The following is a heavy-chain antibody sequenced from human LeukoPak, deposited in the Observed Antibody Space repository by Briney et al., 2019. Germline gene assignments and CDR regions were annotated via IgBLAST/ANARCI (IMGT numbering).Heavy chain of an antibody. CDR1: GDFFSSSSYY. D-gene: IGHD3-22*01. CDR3: ARRRYYDSTGYFE. Sequence: PSETLSLTCTVSGDFFSSSSYYWGWIRQPPGKGLEWIEDVYYTGRTYYNPSLKSRVFISIDTSKNYFSLNLNFVTAADTAVYYCARRRYYDSTGYFEWGRGSLVTVSS. CDR2: VYYTGRT. J-gene: IGHJ1*01. V-gene: IGHV4-39*02.